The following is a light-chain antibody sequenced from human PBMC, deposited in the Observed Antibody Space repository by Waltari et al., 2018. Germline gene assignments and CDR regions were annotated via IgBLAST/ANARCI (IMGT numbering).Light chain of an antibody. V-gene: IGKV2-28*01. J-gene: IGKJ1*01. CDR3: MQGLQTPWT. CDR1: QSTQHSDGHIF. CDR2: LVS. Sequence: EIVMTQSPRSQAVAPGEPASISCRAWQSTQHSDGHIFLDWYLQKPGQSPQLVIYLVSNRASGVPYRFSGSGSGTDFTLKISRVEAEDVGVYYCMQGLQTPWTFGQGTKVEVK.